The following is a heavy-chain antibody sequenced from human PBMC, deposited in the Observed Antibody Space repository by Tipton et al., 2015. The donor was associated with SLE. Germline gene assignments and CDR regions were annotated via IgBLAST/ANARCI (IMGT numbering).Heavy chain of an antibody. CDR1: GGSFSGYY. CDR3: ARDGILATYDGLDI. Sequence: TLSLTCAVYGGSFSGYYWSWIRQPPGKGLEWIGEINHSGSTNYNPSLKSRVTISVDTSKNQFSLKLSSVTAADTAVYYCARDGILATYDGLDIWGQGTMVTVSS. J-gene: IGHJ3*02. CDR2: INHSGST. D-gene: IGHD2-15*01. V-gene: IGHV4-34*01.